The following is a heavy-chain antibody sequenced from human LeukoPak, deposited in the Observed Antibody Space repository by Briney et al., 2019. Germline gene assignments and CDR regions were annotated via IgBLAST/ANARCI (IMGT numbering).Heavy chain of an antibody. CDR3: ARDRFLAVAVLPHAFDI. CDR2: ISGSGGST. Sequence: PGGSLRLSCAASGFTFSSYAMSWVRQAPGKGLEWVSAISGSGGSTYYADSVKGRFTISRDNAKNSLYLQMNSLRAEDTAVYYCARDRFLAVAVLPHAFDIWGQGTMVTVSS. V-gene: IGHV3-23*01. CDR1: GFTFSSYA. D-gene: IGHD6-19*01. J-gene: IGHJ3*02.